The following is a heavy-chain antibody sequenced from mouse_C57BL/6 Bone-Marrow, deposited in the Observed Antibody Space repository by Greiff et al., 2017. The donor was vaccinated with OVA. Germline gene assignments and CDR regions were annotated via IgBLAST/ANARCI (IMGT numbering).Heavy chain of an antibody. CDR3: ASPNYSNLNWFAY. V-gene: IGHV1-4*01. D-gene: IGHD2-5*01. CDR2: INPSSGYT. Sequence: QVQLQQSGAELARPGASVKMSCKASGYTFTSYTMHWVKQRPGQGLEWIGYINPSSGYTKYNQKFKDKATLTADKSSNTAYMQLSSLTSEDSAVYSCASPNYSNLNWFAYWGQGTLVTVSA. J-gene: IGHJ3*01. CDR1: GYTFTSYT.